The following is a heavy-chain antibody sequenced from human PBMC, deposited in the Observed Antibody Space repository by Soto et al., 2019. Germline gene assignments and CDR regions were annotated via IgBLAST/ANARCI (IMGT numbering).Heavy chain of an antibody. Sequence: QVQLVQSGAEVKKPGSSVRVSCKASGTIFSSYTISWVRQAPGQGLEWMGRIIPTLGETNSAQKFQDRVTLTADKSTNTAYMELNSLRLEDPAVYYCARGLGGRMDDWGQGTTVTVSS. CDR3: ARGLGGRMDD. CDR2: IIPTLGET. CDR1: GTIFSSYT. V-gene: IGHV1-69*02. D-gene: IGHD3-16*01. J-gene: IGHJ6*02.